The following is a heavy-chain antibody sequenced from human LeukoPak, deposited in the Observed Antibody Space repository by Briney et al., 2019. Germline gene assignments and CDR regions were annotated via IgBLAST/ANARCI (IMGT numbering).Heavy chain of an antibody. CDR1: GYTLTELS. V-gene: IGHV1-24*01. D-gene: IGHD1-26*01. CDR2: FDPEDGET. J-gene: IGHJ4*02. Sequence: GASVKVSCKVSGYTLTELSMHWVRQAPGKGLEWMGSFDPEDGETIYAQRFQGRVTVTEDTSTDTAYMELSSLRSEDTAVYYCAPGSKWGLLDYWGQGTLVTVSS. CDR3: APGSKWGLLDY.